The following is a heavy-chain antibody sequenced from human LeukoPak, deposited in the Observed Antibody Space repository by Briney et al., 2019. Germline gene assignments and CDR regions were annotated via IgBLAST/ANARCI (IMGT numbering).Heavy chain of an antibody. CDR2: IIPIFGTA. CDR3: ARTGYCSSTSCYSFDY. D-gene: IGHD2-2*02. J-gene: IGHJ4*02. V-gene: IGHV1-69*13. CDR1: GGTFSSYA. Sequence: SVKVSCKASGGTFSSYAISWVRQAPGQGLEWMGGIIPIFGTANYAQKFQGRVTITADESTSTDYMELSSLRSEDTAVYYCARTGYCSSTSCYSFDYWGQGTLVTVSS.